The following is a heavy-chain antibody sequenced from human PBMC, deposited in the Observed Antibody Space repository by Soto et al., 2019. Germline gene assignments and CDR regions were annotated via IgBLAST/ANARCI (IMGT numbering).Heavy chain of an antibody. J-gene: IGHJ3*02. V-gene: IGHV1-24*01. CDR2: FDPEDGET. Sequence: ASVKVSCKVSGYTLTELSMHWVRQAPGKGLEWMGGFDPEDGETIYAQKFQGRVTMTEDTSTDTAYMELSSLRSEDTAVYYCATEGPSITMVRGVIVLNAFDIWGQGTMVTVS. D-gene: IGHD3-10*01. CDR3: ATEGPSITMVRGVIVLNAFDI. CDR1: GYTLTELS.